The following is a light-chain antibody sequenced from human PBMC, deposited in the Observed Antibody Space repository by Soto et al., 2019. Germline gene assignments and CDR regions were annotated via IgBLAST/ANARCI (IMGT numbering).Light chain of an antibody. CDR1: QDITTY. CDR2: AAS. Sequence: DIQMTQSPSSVSASVGDRVIITCRASQDITTYLAWYQQKPGKAPNLLIYAASRLQRGVPSRFSASGSGTEFTLSINSLQPEDFVTYYCQQADSFPLTFGGGTKVEIK. J-gene: IGKJ4*01. CDR3: QQADSFPLT. V-gene: IGKV1D-12*01.